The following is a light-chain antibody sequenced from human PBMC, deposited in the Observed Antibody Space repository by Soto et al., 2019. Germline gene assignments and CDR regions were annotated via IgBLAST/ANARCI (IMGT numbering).Light chain of an antibody. Sequence: IQLTQSPSFLSASVGDRITITCRASQRVSTYLNWYQQRPGRAPKLLIYSASTLQTGVPSNFSGGASGTEFTLTISSLQPEDSASYFCHQTYSVPPTFGQGTKVEV. CDR3: HQTYSVPPT. CDR2: SAS. V-gene: IGKV1-39*01. J-gene: IGKJ1*01. CDR1: QRVSTY.